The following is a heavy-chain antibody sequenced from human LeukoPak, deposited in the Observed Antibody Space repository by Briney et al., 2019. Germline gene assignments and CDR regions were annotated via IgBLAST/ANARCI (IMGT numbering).Heavy chain of an antibody. Sequence: PGGSLRLSCAASGFTFSSYSMNWVRQAPGKGLEWVANIKQDGSEKYYVDSVKGRFTISRDNAKNSLYLQMNSLRAEDTAVYYCARAGTMVRGVIHTSVFDYWGQGTLVTVSS. V-gene: IGHV3-7*01. D-gene: IGHD3-10*01. CDR3: ARAGTMVRGVIHTSVFDY. CDR2: IKQDGSEK. CDR1: GFTFSSYS. J-gene: IGHJ4*02.